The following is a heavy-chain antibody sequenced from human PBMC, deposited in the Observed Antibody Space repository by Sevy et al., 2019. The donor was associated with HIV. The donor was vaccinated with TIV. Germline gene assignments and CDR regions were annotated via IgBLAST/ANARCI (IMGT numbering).Heavy chain of an antibody. CDR2: ISWNSGSI. Sequence: GGSLRLSCAASGFTFDDYAMHWVRQAPGKGLEWVSGISWNSGSIGYADSVKGRFTISRDKAKNSLYLQMNSLRAEDTALYYCAGSGSYYRPFDYWGQGTLVTVSS. CDR1: GFTFDDYA. V-gene: IGHV3-9*01. J-gene: IGHJ4*02. CDR3: AGSGSYYRPFDY. D-gene: IGHD3-10*01.